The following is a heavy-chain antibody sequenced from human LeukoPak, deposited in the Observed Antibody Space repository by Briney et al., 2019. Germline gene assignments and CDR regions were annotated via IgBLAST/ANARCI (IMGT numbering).Heavy chain of an antibody. V-gene: IGHV3-74*01. CDR2: IHSDGSTT. CDR1: GFTFSYYT. CDR3: ASDTVDTAVGIDY. J-gene: IGHJ4*02. Sequence: GRSLRLSCAASGFTFSYYTMHWVRQTPGKGLVWVSRIHSDGSTTTYADSVKGRFTISRDNAKNTLYLQMNSLRVEDTAVYYCASDTVDTAVGIDYWGQGTLVTVSP. D-gene: IGHD5-18*01.